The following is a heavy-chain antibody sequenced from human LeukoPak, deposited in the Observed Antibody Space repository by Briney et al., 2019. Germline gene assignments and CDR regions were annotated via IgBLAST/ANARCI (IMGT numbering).Heavy chain of an antibody. D-gene: IGHD6-6*01. J-gene: IGHJ5*02. CDR2: ISFSGST. Sequence: SGTLSLTCTVSGGSISSYYWSWIRQPPGKGLEWIGYISFSGSTNYNPSLKSRVTISVDTSKNQFSLKLTSVTAADTAVYYCARANSSSSYWFDPWGQGTLVTVSS. V-gene: IGHV4-59*01. CDR3: ARANSSSSYWFDP. CDR1: GGSISSYY.